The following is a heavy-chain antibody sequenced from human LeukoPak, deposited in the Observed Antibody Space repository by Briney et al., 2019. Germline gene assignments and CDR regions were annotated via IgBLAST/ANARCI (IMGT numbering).Heavy chain of an antibody. CDR3: ARGGTYYDSNFNY. V-gene: IGHV4-31*03. CDR1: GGSISSGGYY. D-gene: IGHD3-22*01. J-gene: IGHJ4*02. Sequence: SETLSLTCTVSGGSISSGGYYWSWIRQHPGKGLEWIGYIYYSGSTYYNPSLKSRVTISVDTSKNQFSLKLSSVTAADTAVYYCARGGTYYDSNFNYWGQGTLVTVSS. CDR2: IYYSGST.